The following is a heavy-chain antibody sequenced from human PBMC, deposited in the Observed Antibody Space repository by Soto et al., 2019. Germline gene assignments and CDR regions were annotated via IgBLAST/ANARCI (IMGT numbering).Heavy chain of an antibody. Sequence: SETLSLTCTVSGGSISSYYWSWIRQPPGKGLEWIGYIYYSGSTNYNPSLKSRVTISVDTSKNQFSLKLSSVPAADTALYYCARAWRTRYSYGFLDWFDPWGQGTLVTVSS. V-gene: IGHV4-59*01. D-gene: IGHD5-18*01. CDR3: ARAWRTRYSYGFLDWFDP. CDR1: GGSISSYY. J-gene: IGHJ5*02. CDR2: IYYSGST.